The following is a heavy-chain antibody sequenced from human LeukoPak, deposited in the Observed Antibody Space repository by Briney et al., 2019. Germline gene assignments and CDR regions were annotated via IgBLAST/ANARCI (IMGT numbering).Heavy chain of an antibody. D-gene: IGHD2-15*01. V-gene: IGHV3-23*01. Sequence: GGSLTLSCTASGFTFSNYAMSWVRQAPGKGLEWVSTISGSDGSTYYADSVKGRFTISRDDSKNTLYLQINSLRVEDTAIYYCAKGRGYCTGGSCYSDYWGQGTLVTVSS. CDR2: ISGSDGST. CDR3: AKGRGYCTGGSCYSDY. CDR1: GFTFSNYA. J-gene: IGHJ4*02.